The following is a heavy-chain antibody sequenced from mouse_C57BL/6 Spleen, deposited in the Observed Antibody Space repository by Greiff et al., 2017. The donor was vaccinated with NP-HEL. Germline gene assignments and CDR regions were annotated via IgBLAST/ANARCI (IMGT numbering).Heavy chain of an antibody. CDR3: TRSGDWFAY. CDR2: LDPVTGST. V-gene: IGHV1-15*01. Sequence: VKLVESGAELVRPGASVTLSCKASGYTFTDYVLHWMMQTPVHGLEWIGALDPVTGSTAYNQKFKSKAILTADKSSSTAYMELRSLTSEDSAVYYCTRSGDWFAYWGQGTLVTVSA. J-gene: IGHJ3*01. CDR1: GYTFTDYV.